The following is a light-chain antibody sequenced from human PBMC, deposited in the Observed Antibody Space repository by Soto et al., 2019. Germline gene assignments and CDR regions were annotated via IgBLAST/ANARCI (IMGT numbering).Light chain of an antibody. CDR1: QSVSSSY. CDR2: GAS. J-gene: IGKJ4*01. CDR3: QQYGSSPAVT. V-gene: IGKV3-20*01. Sequence: EIVVTQSPGTLSLSPWERATLSCRASQSVSSSYLAWYQQKPGQAPRLLSYGASSRATGIPDRFSGSGSGKDFTLTISRLEPEDVAVYYCQQYGSSPAVTFGGGTKVEIK.